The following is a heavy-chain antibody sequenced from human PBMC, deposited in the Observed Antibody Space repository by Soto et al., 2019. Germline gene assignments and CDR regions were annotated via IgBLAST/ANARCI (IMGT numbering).Heavy chain of an antibody. CDR2: IYYSGST. V-gene: IGHV4-39*01. Sequence: SETLSLTCTVSGGSISSSSYYWGWIRQPPGKGLEWIGSIYYSGSTYYNPSLKSRVTISVDTSKNQFSLKLSSVTAADTAVYYYARQGVLRTTIFGVVTDAFDIWGQGTMVTVSS. J-gene: IGHJ3*02. CDR3: ARQGVLRTTIFGVVTDAFDI. D-gene: IGHD3-3*01. CDR1: GGSISSSSYY.